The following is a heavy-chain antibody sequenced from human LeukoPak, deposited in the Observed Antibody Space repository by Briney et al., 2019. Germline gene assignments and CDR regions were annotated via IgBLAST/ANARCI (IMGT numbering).Heavy chain of an antibody. CDR2: IWYDGSNK. Sequence: GRSLRLSCAASGFTFSSYGMHWVRQAPGKGLEWVAAIWYDGSNKYYADSVKGRFTISRDNSKNTLYLQMNSLRAEDTAVYYCARVSASYYDSSGYYFDYWGQGTLVTVSS. V-gene: IGHV3-33*01. CDR3: ARVSASYYDSSGYYFDY. D-gene: IGHD3-22*01. J-gene: IGHJ4*02. CDR1: GFTFSSYG.